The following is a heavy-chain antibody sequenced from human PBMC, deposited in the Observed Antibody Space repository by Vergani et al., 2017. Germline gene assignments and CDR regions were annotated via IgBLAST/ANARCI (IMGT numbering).Heavy chain of an antibody. D-gene: IGHD6-19*01. CDR3: GRGGRWLALSMDV. V-gene: IGHV4-59*01. J-gene: IGHJ6*02. CDR2: IYYSGST. CDR1: GGSLSSYY. Sequence: QVQLQESGPGLVKPSEPLSLPFTVSGGSLSSYYWSLIRQPPGKGLEWIGYIYYSGSTNYLPSLKSQVTISVDTSKNQFSLKLRSVTAADTAVYYWGRGGRWLALSMDVWGQGTTVTV.